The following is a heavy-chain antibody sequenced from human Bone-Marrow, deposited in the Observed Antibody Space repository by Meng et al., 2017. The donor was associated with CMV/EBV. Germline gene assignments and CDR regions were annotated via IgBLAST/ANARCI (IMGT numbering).Heavy chain of an antibody. V-gene: IGHV4-59*01. CDR1: GGSISSYY. D-gene: IGHD6-19*01. CDR3: ARGSSGWDYYYYGMGV. CDR2: IYYSGST. Sequence: SETLSLTCTVSGGSISSYYWSWIRQPPGKGLEWIGYIYYSGSTNYNPSLKSRVTISVDTSKNQFSLKLSSVTAADTAVYYCARGSSGWDYYYYGMGVWGPGPTVTCSS. J-gene: IGHJ6*01.